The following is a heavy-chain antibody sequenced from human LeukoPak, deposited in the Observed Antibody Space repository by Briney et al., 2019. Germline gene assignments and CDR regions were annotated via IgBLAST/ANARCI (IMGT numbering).Heavy chain of an antibody. CDR3: ARADYYDSSGYPRAFDI. J-gene: IGHJ3*02. V-gene: IGHV1-69*05. Sequence: ASVKVSCKASGGTFSSYAISWVRQAPGQGLEWMGGIIPIFGTANYAQKFRGRVTITTDESTSTAYMELSSLRSEDTAVYYCARADYYDSSGYPRAFDIWGQGTMVTVSS. CDR1: GGTFSSYA. D-gene: IGHD3-22*01. CDR2: IIPIFGTA.